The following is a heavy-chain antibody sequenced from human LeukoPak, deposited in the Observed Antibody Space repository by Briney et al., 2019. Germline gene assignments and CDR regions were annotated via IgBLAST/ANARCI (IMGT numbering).Heavy chain of an antibody. CDR3: ARRSRDGANTRGYFFDY. CDR2: IYPADSDT. V-gene: IGHV5-51*01. J-gene: IGHJ4*02. CDR1: GYILTNYW. D-gene: IGHD4/OR15-4a*01. Sequence: GESLKISCQVSGYILTNYWIGWVRQMPGKGLESMGIIYPADSDTTYSPSFQGQVTISVDKSISTVYLHWSSLKASDTAIYYCARRSRDGANTRGYFFDYWGQGTLVTVSS.